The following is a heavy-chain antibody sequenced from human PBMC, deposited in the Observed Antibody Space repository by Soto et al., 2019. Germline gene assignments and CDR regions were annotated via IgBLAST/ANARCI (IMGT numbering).Heavy chain of an antibody. V-gene: IGHV4-4*07. J-gene: IGHJ5*02. CDR3: ARDDYKDGGNNWFDP. CDR2: IYTKERT. Sequence: PSETLSLTCTVSGGPITNYYWSWIRQPAGKGLEWIGRIYTKERTNYNLSFRNRVTMSVDTSKNQFSLKLDAVTAADTAVYYCARDDYKDGGNNWFDPWGQGTLVTVSS. D-gene: IGHD3-16*01. CDR1: GGPITNYY.